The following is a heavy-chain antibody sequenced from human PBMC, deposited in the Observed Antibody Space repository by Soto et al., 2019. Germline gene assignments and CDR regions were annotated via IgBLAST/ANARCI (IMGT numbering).Heavy chain of an antibody. Sequence: GGSLRLSCTTSGFTFGAYALSWFRQAPGKGLEWVGFSRSKGYGGTTEFAASVRGRFTISRDDSNSIAYLQMNSLKTEDTAVYYCTRGMYTAYETAPLFFDFWGQGTLVTVSS. V-gene: IGHV3-49*03. CDR3: TRGMYTAYETAPLFFDF. D-gene: IGHD5-12*01. CDR1: GFTFGAYA. J-gene: IGHJ4*02. CDR2: SRSKGYGGTT.